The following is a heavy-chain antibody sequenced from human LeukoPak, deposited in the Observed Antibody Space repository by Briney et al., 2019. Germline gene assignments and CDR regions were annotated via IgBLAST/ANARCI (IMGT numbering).Heavy chain of an antibody. CDR2: IRTKTNGATA. Sequence: GGSLRLSCTASGFTFGEDAMSWFRQAPGKGLEWLGFIRTKTNGATAEYAASVKGRFSISRDDSKSIAYLQMNSLKTEDTAVYYCARLIVVVVAASSYFASWGQGT. J-gene: IGHJ4*02. CDR3: ARLIVVVVAASSYFAS. V-gene: IGHV3-49*03. D-gene: IGHD2-15*01. CDR1: GFTFGEDA.